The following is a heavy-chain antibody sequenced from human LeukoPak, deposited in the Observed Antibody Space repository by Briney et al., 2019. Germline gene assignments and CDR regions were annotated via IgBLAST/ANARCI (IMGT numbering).Heavy chain of an antibody. J-gene: IGHJ4*02. CDR3: ASLNYYDSSGYYDY. CDR1: GYTFTGYY. CDR2: FNPNSGGT. Sequence: GASVKVSCKASGYTFTGYYMHWVRQAPGQGLEWMGWFNPNSGGTNYAQKFQGRVTMTRDTSISTAYMELSRLRSDDTAVYYCASLNYYDSSGYYDYWGQGTLVTVSS. D-gene: IGHD3-22*01. V-gene: IGHV1-2*02.